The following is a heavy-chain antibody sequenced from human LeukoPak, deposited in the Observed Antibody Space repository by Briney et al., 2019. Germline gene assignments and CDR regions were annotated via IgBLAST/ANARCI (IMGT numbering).Heavy chain of an antibody. CDR2: INHSGST. CDR3: ARGRRTRIAVAGYNWFDP. Sequence: PSETLSLTCAVYGGSFSGYYWSWIRQPPGKGLEWIGEINHSGSTNHNPSLKSRVTISVDTSKNQFSLKLSSVTAADTAVYYCARGRRTRIAVAGYNWFDPWGQGTLVTVSS. V-gene: IGHV4-34*01. D-gene: IGHD6-19*01. CDR1: GGSFSGYY. J-gene: IGHJ5*02.